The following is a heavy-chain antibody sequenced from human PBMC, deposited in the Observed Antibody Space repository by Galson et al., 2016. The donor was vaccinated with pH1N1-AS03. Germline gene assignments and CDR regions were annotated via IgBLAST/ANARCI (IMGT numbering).Heavy chain of an antibody. D-gene: IGHD4-17*01. Sequence: SLRLSCAASGFIFSNYAMSWVRQAPGKGLEWVSAITSRGSTYYADSVKGRFTISRDNSKNKLYLQMNSLRAEDTAVYYCAKDPIQYGDYVWYFDYWGQGILVTVSS. J-gene: IGHJ4*02. CDR1: GFIFSNYA. V-gene: IGHV3-23*01. CDR2: ITSRGST. CDR3: AKDPIQYGDYVWYFDY.